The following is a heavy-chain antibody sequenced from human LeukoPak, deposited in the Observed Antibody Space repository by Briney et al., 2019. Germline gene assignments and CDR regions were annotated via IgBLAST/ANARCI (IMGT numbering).Heavy chain of an antibody. J-gene: IGHJ4*02. V-gene: IGHV1-2*02. CDR2: INPNSGGT. CDR3: ARDLIFYYGSGSLETFFDY. CDR1: GYTFTGYY. Sequence: ASVKVSCKASGYTFTGYYMHWVRQAPGQGLEWMGWINPNSGGTNYAQEFQGRVTLTRDTSISTAYMELSRLRSDDTAVYYCARDLIFYYGSGSLETFFDYWGQGTLVTVSS. D-gene: IGHD3-10*01.